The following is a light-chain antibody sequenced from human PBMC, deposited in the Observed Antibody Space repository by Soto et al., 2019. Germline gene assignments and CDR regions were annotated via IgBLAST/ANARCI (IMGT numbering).Light chain of an antibody. CDR2: EVS. Sequence: QSALTQPASVSGSPGQSITISCTGTSSDVGGYDFVSWYQRHAGRAPKLLIYEVSRRPSGVSNRFSGSKSGNTASLTISGLQAEDEADYYCSSNRGYYTRVFGTGTKVTVL. CDR3: SSNRGYYTRV. J-gene: IGLJ1*01. CDR1: SSDVGGYDF. V-gene: IGLV2-14*01.